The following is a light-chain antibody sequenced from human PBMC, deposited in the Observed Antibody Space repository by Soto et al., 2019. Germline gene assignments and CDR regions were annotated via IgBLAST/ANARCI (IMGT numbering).Light chain of an antibody. Sequence: SYELALPLSVSVAQGQTARITCGGNNIGSKNVHWYQQKPGQAPVLVIYRDSNRPSGIPERFSGSNSGNTATLTISRAQAGDEADYYCQVWDSSTVVFGGGTKVTVL. CDR1: NIGSKN. J-gene: IGLJ2*01. V-gene: IGLV3-9*01. CDR2: RDS. CDR3: QVWDSSTVV.